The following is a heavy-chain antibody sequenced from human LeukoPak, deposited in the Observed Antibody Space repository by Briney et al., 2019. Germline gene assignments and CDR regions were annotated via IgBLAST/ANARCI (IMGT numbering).Heavy chain of an antibody. CDR3: AKGEWLLPLDD. J-gene: IGHJ4*02. V-gene: IGHV3-30*18. D-gene: IGHD3-3*01. Sequence: PGRSLRLSCIVSRFTFSNYGMHWVRQAPGKGLEWVAVISFDGSNKYYVDSVKGRFTISRDNSKNTLYLQMNSLRAEDTAMYYCAKGEWLLPLDDWGQGTLVTVSS. CDR2: ISFDGSNK. CDR1: RFTFSNYG.